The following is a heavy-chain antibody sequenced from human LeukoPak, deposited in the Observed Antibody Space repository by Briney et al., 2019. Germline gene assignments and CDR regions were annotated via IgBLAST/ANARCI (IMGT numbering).Heavy chain of an antibody. D-gene: IGHD3-22*01. CDR3: GKDRRYYYDSSGYFDY. V-gene: IGHV3-21*04. J-gene: IGHJ4*02. Sequence: GGSLRLSCAASGFTFSSYSMNWVRQAPGKGLEWVSSISSSSSYIYYTASVKGRFTISRDNAKNSLYLPMNILRAEDTAVYYCGKDRRYYYDSSGYFDYWGQGTLVTVSS. CDR2: ISSSSSYI. CDR1: GFTFSSYS.